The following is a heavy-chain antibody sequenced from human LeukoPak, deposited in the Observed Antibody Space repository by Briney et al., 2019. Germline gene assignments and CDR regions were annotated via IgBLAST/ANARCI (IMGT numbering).Heavy chain of an antibody. J-gene: IGHJ4*02. V-gene: IGHV3-23*01. CDR3: AKPYSGIAGAFDY. CDR1: GFAFSSYA. Sequence: GGSLRLPCAASGFAFSSYAMSWVRQAPGKGLEWVSGISDSGGSAYYADSVKGRFTISRDNSKNTLYLQMNSLRADDTAGYYCAKPYSGIAGAFDYWGQGTLVTVSS. CDR2: ISDSGGSA. D-gene: IGHD6-13*01.